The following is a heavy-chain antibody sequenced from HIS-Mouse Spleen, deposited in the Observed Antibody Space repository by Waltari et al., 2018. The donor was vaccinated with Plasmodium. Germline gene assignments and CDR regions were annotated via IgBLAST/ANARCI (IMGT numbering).Heavy chain of an antibody. D-gene: IGHD3-22*01. CDR1: AYTFPGYY. J-gene: IGHJ4*02. V-gene: IGHV1-2*02. CDR2: INPNRGGT. CDR3: ARRAYYYDSSGYGTFDY. Sequence: QVQLVQSGAEVKKPGASVRVACKASAYTFPGYYMPWWRQAPGQGLEWRGWINPNRGGTNYAQKFQGRVTMTRDTSISTAYMELSRLRSDDTAVYYCARRAYYYDSSGYGTFDYWGQGTVVTVSS.